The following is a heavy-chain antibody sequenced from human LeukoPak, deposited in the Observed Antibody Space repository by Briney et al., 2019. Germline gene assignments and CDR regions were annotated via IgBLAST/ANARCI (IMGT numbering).Heavy chain of an antibody. V-gene: IGHV3-23*01. CDR1: GFTFSSYA. CDR2: ISGSGGST. D-gene: IGHD4-17*01. J-gene: IGHJ4*02. CDR3: AKDLYGDYVVTFDY. Sequence: GGSLRLSCAASGFTFSSYAMSWVRQAPGKGLEWVSAISGSGGSTYYADSVKGRFTISRDNSKNTLYLQMNSLRAEDTAVYYCAKDLYGDYVVTFDYWGQGTLVPSPQ.